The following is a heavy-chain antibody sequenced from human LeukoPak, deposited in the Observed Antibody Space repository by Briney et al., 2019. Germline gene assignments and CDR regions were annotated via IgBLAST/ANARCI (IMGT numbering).Heavy chain of an antibody. J-gene: IGHJ4*02. D-gene: IGHD3-22*01. CDR1: GFIFSNYG. CDR3: ARDDFAGDSSGYIDY. CDR2: IWFDGSNQ. Sequence: GGSLRLSCAASGFIFSNYGMHWVRQAPGKGLEWVAVIWFDGSNQYHADAVKGRFTISSDNSKNTLYLQMSSLRAEDTALYYCARDDFAGDSSGYIDYWGQGTLVTVSS. V-gene: IGHV3-33*01.